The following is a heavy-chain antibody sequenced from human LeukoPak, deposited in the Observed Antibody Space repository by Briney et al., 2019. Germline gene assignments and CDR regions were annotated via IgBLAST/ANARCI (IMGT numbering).Heavy chain of an antibody. CDR3: ARDLGVIASTGGIDY. CDR1: GFTFNAYT. D-gene: IGHD2-8*01. CDR2: IGDSGSHI. Sequence: GGSLRLSCAASGFTFNAYTMKWVRQAPGEGLEWVSSIGDSGSHIFYADSVKGRFTTSRDNAKNSLYLQMNSRRDEDTAVYYCARDLGVIASTGGIDYWGQGTLVTVSS. V-gene: IGHV3-21*01. J-gene: IGHJ4*02.